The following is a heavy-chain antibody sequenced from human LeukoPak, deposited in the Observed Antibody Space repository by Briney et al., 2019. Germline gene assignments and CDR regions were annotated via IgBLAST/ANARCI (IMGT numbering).Heavy chain of an antibody. CDR2: INPSGGST. CDR1: GYTFTSYY. CDR3: ARDVDCSGGSCYFAFDI. V-gene: IGHV1-46*01. J-gene: IGHJ3*02. Sequence: ASVKVSCKASGYTFTSYYMHWVRQAPGQGFEWMGIINPSGGSTSYAQKFQGRVTMTRDTSTSTVYMELSSLRSEDTAVYYCARDVDCSGGSCYFAFDIWGQGTMVTVSS. D-gene: IGHD2-15*01.